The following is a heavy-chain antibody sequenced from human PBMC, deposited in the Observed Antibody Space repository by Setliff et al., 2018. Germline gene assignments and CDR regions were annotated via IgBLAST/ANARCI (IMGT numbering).Heavy chain of an antibody. Sequence: SETLSLTCSVSGGAVSGDYWTWIRQPPGKGLEYIGYINYSGSTNYNPSLKSRVTISGDTSKNQVSLRLTSVTAADSAVYFCARYPRRGNGWYPYYVDVWGKGTTVTVSS. D-gene: IGHD6-19*01. V-gene: IGHV4-59*02. J-gene: IGHJ6*03. CDR1: GGAVSGDY. CDR3: ARYPRRGNGWYPYYVDV. CDR2: INYSGST.